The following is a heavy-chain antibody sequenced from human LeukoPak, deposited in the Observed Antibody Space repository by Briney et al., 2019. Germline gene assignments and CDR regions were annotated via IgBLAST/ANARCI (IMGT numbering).Heavy chain of an antibody. Sequence: GGSLRLSCAASGFTFSSYSMNWVRQAPGKGLEGVSSISSSSRYIYYADSVKGRFTISRDNAKNSLYLQMNSLRAEDTAVYYCASVVGGAFDIWGQGTMVTVSS. CDR2: ISSSSRYI. V-gene: IGHV3-21*01. CDR1: GFTFSSYS. J-gene: IGHJ3*02. CDR3: ASVVGGAFDI. D-gene: IGHD3-10*01.